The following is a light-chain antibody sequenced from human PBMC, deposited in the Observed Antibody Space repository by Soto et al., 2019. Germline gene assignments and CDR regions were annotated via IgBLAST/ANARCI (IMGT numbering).Light chain of an antibody. J-gene: IGLJ2*01. Sequence: QSALTQPASVSGSPGQSITISCTGTSSDVGGYNYVSWYQQHPGKAPKLMIYDVSNRPSGVSNRFSGSKSGNTASLTISGLRAEDEAGYFCSSYQRRIALLGVFGGGTKLTVL. CDR2: DVS. V-gene: IGLV2-14*01. CDR3: SSYQRRIALLGV. CDR1: SSDVGGYNY.